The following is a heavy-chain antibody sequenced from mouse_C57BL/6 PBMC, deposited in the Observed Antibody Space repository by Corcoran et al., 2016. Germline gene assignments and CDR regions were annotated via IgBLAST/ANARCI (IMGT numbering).Heavy chain of an antibody. D-gene: IGHD1-1*01. CDR2: INTYSGVP. Sequence: QIQLVQSGPELKKPGETVKISCKASGYTFTTYGMSWVKQAPGKGLKWMGWINTYSGVPTYADDFKGRFAFSLETSASTAYLQINNLKYEDTAIYYCAKNTTVVAPFDYWGQGTTLTVSS. CDR1: GYTFTTYG. J-gene: IGHJ2*01. CDR3: AKNTTVVAPFDY. V-gene: IGHV9-3*01.